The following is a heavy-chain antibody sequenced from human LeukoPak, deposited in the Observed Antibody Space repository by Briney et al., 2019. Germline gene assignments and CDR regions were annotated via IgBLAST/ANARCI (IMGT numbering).Heavy chain of an antibody. CDR2: INPNSGGT. J-gene: IGHJ4*02. CDR3: ARDLGYCSSTSCYSHFDY. D-gene: IGHD2-2*01. V-gene: IGHV1-2*02. Sequence: ASEKVSCKASGYTFTGYYMHWVRQAPGQGLEWMGWINPNSGGTNYAQKFQGRVTMTRDTSISTAYMELSRLRSDDTAVYYCARDLGYCSSTSCYSHFDYWGQGTLVTVSS. CDR1: GYTFTGYY.